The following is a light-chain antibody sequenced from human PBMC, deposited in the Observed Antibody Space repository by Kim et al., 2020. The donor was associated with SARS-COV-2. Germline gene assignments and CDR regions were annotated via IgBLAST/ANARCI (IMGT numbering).Light chain of an antibody. V-gene: IGKV3-15*01. J-gene: IGKJ3*01. CDR1: QSVSSN. CDR2: CAS. Sequence: VSPGERATRSCRASQSVSSNLAWYQQKPGQAPRLLIYCASTRATGIPARFSGSGSGTEFTLTISSLQSEDFAVYYCHQYNNWPFTFGPGTKVDIK. CDR3: HQYNNWPFT.